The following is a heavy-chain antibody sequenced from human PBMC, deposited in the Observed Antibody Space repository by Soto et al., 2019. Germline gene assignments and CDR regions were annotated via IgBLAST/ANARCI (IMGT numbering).Heavy chain of an antibody. J-gene: IGHJ6*02. CDR2: IDPSDSYT. CDR1: GYSFTSYW. V-gene: IGHV5-10-1*01. D-gene: IGHD3-10*01. CDR3: ARLTRSAGGYYYYYYGMDV. Sequence: GEALKISCKGSGYSFTSYWISWVRQMPGKGLEWMGRIDPSDSYTNYSPSFQGHVTISADKSISTAYLQWSSLKASDTAMYYCARLTRSAGGYYYYYYGMDVWGQGTTVTV.